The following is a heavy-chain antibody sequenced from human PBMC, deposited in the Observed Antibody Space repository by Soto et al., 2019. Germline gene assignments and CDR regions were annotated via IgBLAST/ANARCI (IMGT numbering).Heavy chain of an antibody. D-gene: IGHD4-4*01. CDR1: GYTFTSYG. V-gene: IGHV1-18*01. CDR3: ARDSSTVKGTQYYLSCGMDV. CDR2: ISAYNGNT. J-gene: IGHJ6*02. Sequence: GASVKVSCKASGYTFTSYGISWVRQAPGQGLEWMGWISAYNGNTNYAQKLQGRVTMTTDTSTSTAYMELRSLRSDDTAVYYCARDSSTVKGTQYYLSCGMDVWGQGTTVTVSS.